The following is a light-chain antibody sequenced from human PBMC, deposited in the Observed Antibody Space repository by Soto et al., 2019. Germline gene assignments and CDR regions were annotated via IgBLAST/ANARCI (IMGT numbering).Light chain of an antibody. V-gene: IGLV2-18*02. CDR1: SSDVGSYNR. J-gene: IGLJ1*01. Sequence: QSALTQPPSVSGSPGQSVAISCTGTSSDVGSYNRVSWYQQPPGTAPKLMIYDVNNRPSGVLDRFSGSKSGNPASLTIFGLQAEDEADYYCSSYKISSTYVFGTGTKVTVL. CDR2: DVN. CDR3: SSYKISSTYV.